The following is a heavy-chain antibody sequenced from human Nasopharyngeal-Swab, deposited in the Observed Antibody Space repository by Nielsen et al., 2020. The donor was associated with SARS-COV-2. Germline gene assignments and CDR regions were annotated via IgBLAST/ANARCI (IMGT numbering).Heavy chain of an antibody. D-gene: IGHD6-13*01. CDR3: ARGRYSSSFYLIGVYYYYGMDV. V-gene: IGHV1-69*13. Sequence: SSVPVPSKPSRGTFRSYALSWVRPAPGQGLEWMGGIIPIFVTANYAPKFQGRVTITADESTSTAYMELSSLRSEDTAVYYCARGRYSSSFYLIGVYYYYGMDVWGQGTTVTVSS. CDR2: IIPIFVTA. J-gene: IGHJ6*02. CDR1: RGTFRSYA.